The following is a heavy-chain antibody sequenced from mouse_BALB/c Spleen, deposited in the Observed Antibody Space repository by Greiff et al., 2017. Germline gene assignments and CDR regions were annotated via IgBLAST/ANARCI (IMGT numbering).Heavy chain of an antibody. J-gene: IGHJ2*01. CDR2: INPYNGAT. D-gene: IGHD2-1*01. CDR1: GYSFTGYY. CDR3: AREDSGNYVDY. Sequence: EVQRVESGPELVKPGASVKISCKASGYSFTGYYMHWVKQSHVKSLEWIGRINPYNGATSYNQNFKDKASLTVDKSSSTAYMELHSLTSEDSAVFYCAREDSGNYVDYWGGGTTLTVSS. V-gene: IGHV1-31*01.